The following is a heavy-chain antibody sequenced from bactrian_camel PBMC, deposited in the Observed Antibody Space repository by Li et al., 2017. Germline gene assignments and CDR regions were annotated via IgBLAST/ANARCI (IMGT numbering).Heavy chain of an antibody. D-gene: IGHD6*01. J-gene: IGHJ7*01. V-gene: IGHV3S55*01. CDR2: IDSDGST. CDR1: GYTYSSYC. Sequence: QVQLVESGGGSVQAGGSLRLSCAASGYTYSSYCMGWFRQAPGKDRQGIAAIDSDGSTTYSDSVKARFTVSLDDTKTTLYLDMNSLKPEDSAMYYCAAGQGRSWYCGVNGMDYWGKGTQVTVS.